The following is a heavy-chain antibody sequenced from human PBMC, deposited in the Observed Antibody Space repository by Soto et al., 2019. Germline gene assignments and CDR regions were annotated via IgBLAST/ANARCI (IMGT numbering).Heavy chain of an antibody. CDR3: ARASYSSGPNSHP. CDR2: IYYSGST. D-gene: IGHD5-18*01. Sequence: SETLSLTCTVSGGSISSYYWSWIRQPPGKGLEWIGYIYYSGSTNYNPSLKSRVTISVDTSKNQFSLKLSSVTAADTAVYYCARASYSSGPNSHPWGQGTLVTVSS. CDR1: GGSISSYY. J-gene: IGHJ5*02. V-gene: IGHV4-59*01.